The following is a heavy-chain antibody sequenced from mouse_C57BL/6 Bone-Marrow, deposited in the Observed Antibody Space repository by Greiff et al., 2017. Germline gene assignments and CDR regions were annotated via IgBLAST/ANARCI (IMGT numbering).Heavy chain of an antibody. CDR2: IDPSDSYT. CDR1: GYTFTSYW. Sequence: QVQLQQPGAELVKPGASVKLSCKASGYTFTSYWMQWVKQRLGQGLEWIGEIDPSDSYTNYNQKFKGKATLTVDTSSSTAYMQLSSLTSEDSAVYYCARRGVLRPFAYWGQGTLVTVSA. V-gene: IGHV1-50*01. J-gene: IGHJ3*01. CDR3: ARRGVLRPFAY. D-gene: IGHD1-2*01.